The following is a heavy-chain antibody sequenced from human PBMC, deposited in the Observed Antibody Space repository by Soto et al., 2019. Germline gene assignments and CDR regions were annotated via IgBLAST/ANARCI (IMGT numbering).Heavy chain of an antibody. D-gene: IGHD4-17*01. CDR1: GGSISSYY. J-gene: IGHJ4*02. V-gene: IGHV4-59*08. CDR2: IYYSGST. CDR3: ARLEYLDYGDYEAYYFDY. Sequence: SETLSLTCTVSGGSISSYYWSWIRQPPGKGLEWIGYIYYSGSTNYNPSLKSRVTISVDTSKNQFSLKLSSVTAADTAVYYCARLEYLDYGDYEAYYFDYWGQGALVTVSS.